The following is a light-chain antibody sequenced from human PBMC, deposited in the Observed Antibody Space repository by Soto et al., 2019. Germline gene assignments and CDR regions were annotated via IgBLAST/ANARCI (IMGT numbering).Light chain of an antibody. CDR1: QEISNY. CDR2: DAS. V-gene: IGKV1-33*01. CDR3: QHYHHLPRT. J-gene: IGKJ1*01. Sequence: DIQMIQSPSSLSASVGDRVTITCQASQEISNYLNWYQRKPGKTPKLLICDASNLERGVPSRFSGRGSGTDFTFTISSLQPEDFATYYCQHYHHLPRTFGRGAKVEIK.